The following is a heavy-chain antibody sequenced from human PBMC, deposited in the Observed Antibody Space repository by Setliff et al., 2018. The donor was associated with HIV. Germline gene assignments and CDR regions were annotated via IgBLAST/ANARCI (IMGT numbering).Heavy chain of an antibody. CDR2: INSYNGNT. J-gene: IGHJ6*02. V-gene: IGHV1-18*01. D-gene: IGHD3-10*01. Sequence: ASVKVSCKASGYALTSYSLTWVRQAPGQGLEWMGWINSYNGNTKFAQKFQGRVTMTTDTSTTTAFMELRSLNADDTGIYYCSRSGVPPYYYYGMDVWGQGTTVTVSS. CDR1: GYALTSYS. CDR3: SRSGVPPYYYYGMDV.